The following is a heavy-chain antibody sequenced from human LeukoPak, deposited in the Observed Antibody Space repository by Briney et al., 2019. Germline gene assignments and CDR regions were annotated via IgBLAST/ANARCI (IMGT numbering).Heavy chain of an antibody. D-gene: IGHD3-22*01. CDR2: IYYSGST. V-gene: IGHV4-39*07. Sequence: SETLSLTCTVSGGSISSSSYYWGWIRQPPGKGLEWIGSIYYSGSTYYNPSLKSRVTISVDTSKNQFSLKLSSVTAADTAVYYCAVVSKYYYDSSANAFDIWGQGTMVTVSS. J-gene: IGHJ3*02. CDR1: GGSISSSSYY. CDR3: AVVSKYYYDSSANAFDI.